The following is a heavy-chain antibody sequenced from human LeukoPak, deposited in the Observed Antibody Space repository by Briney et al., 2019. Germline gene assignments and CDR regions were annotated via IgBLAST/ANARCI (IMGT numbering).Heavy chain of an antibody. CDR3: ARTPVTRESGAYY. D-gene: IGHD4-17*01. Sequence: SETLSLTCTVSGDSISSRTYYWGWIRQPPGKELEWIGSIYYSGSTYYNPSLKSRVTISVDTSKNQFSLKLSSVTAADTAVYYCARTPVTRESGAYYWGQGTLVTVSS. CDR1: GDSISSRTYY. J-gene: IGHJ4*02. V-gene: IGHV4-39*07. CDR2: IYYSGST.